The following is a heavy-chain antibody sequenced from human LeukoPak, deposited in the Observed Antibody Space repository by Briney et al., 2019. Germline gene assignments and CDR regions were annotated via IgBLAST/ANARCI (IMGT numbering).Heavy chain of an antibody. CDR3: ARDYASAYYYDSTSYPYGMDV. Sequence: SETLSLTCTVSGSSVSSRDFYWSWIRQPPGKGLEWIGYIYSTGSTYYNPSLKSRVAISIDTSNNQFSVKLSSVTAADTAVYFCARDYASAYYYDSTSYPYGMDVWGQGTTVTVSS. CDR1: GSSVSSRDFY. J-gene: IGHJ6*02. D-gene: IGHD3-22*01. CDR2: IYSTGST. V-gene: IGHV4-30-4*01.